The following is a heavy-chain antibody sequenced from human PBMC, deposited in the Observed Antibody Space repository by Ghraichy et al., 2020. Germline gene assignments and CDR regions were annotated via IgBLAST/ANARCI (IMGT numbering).Heavy chain of an antibody. CDR1: GGTFSSYA. CDR3: ASDYSSSSPYFDY. Sequence: SVKVSCKASGGTFSSYAISWVRQAPGQGLEWMGRIIPILGIANYAQKFQGRFKITADKSTSTAYMELSSLRSEDTAVYYCASDYSSSSPYFDYWGQGTLVTVSS. V-gene: IGHV1-69*04. J-gene: IGHJ4*02. D-gene: IGHD6-13*01. CDR2: IIPILGIA.